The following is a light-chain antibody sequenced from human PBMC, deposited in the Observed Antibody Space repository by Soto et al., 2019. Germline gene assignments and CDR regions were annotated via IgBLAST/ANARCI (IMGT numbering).Light chain of an antibody. V-gene: IGLV1-47*02. CDR1: SSNIATNY. CDR3: ASWDDSLFGWV. J-gene: IGLJ3*02. Sequence: QSVLSQPPSVSGTPGQGVTISCSGGSSNIATNYVYWYQLLPGTAPNLVIFSNTIRPPRVPDRFSGSKSGTSASLVISGLRSEDEADYLCASWDDSLFGWVFGGGTKLTVL. CDR2: SNT.